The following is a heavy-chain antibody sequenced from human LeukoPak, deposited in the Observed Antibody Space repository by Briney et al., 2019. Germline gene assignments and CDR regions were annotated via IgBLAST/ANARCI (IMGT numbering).Heavy chain of an antibody. Sequence: GASVTVSCKASGYTFTSCFIHWVRQAPGQGLEWMGVINPSGGSTNYAQKFQGRVTMTRDTSTSTVSMELSSLRFEDTAVYYCARGPYSGDWHFDFWGQGTLVTVSS. CDR3: ARGPYSGDWHFDF. D-gene: IGHD6-19*01. CDR1: GYTFTSCF. V-gene: IGHV1-46*01. CDR2: INPSGGST. J-gene: IGHJ4*02.